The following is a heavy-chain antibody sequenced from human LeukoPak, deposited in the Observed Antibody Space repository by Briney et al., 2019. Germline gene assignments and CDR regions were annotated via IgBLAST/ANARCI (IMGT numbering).Heavy chain of an antibody. V-gene: IGHV4-39*01. D-gene: IGHD6-25*01. J-gene: IGHJ6*03. CDR1: GGSFSSSPYY. CDR2: INYSGTT. CDR3: ARLSSDGSYYYYYYMDV. Sequence: SETLSLTCTVSGGSFSSSPYYWGWIRQPPGKGLEWIGSINYSGTTYYNPSLKSRLTISVDTSKNQFSLKLSSVTAADTAVYYCARLSSDGSYYYYYYMDVWGKGTTVTVSS.